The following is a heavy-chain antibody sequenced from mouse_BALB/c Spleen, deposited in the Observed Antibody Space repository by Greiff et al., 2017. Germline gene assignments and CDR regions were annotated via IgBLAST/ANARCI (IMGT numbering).Heavy chain of an antibody. V-gene: IGHV5-9-4*01. CDR3: ARDGHYAMDY. CDR1: GFTFSSYA. CDR2: ISSGGSYT. J-gene: IGHJ4*01. Sequence: EVMLVESGGGLVKPGGSLKLSCAASGFTFSSYAMSWVRQSPEKRLEWVAEISSGGSYTYYPDTVTGRFTISRDNAKNTLYLEMSSLRSEDTAMYYCARDGHYAMDYWGQGTSVTVSS.